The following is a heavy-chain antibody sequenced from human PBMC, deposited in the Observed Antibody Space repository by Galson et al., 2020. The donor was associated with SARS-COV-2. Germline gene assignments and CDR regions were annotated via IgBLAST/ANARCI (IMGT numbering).Heavy chain of an antibody. CDR1: GYSFTSYW. CDR3: ARQGYDYVWGSPYY. V-gene: IGHV5-10-1*01. Sequence: HGESLKISCKGSGYSFTSYWISWVRQMPGKGLEWMGRIDPSDSYTNYSPSFQGHVTISADKSISTAYLQWSSLKASDTAMYYCARQGYDYVWGSPYYGGQGTLVTVSS. J-gene: IGHJ4*02. CDR2: IDPSDSYT. D-gene: IGHD3-16*01.